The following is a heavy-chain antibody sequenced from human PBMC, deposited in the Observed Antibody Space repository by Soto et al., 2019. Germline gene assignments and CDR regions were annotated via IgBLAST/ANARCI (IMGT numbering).Heavy chain of an antibody. CDR2: IISSSSYI. J-gene: IGHJ6*03. D-gene: IGHD7-27*01. V-gene: IGHV3-21*01. Sequence: EVQLVESGGGLVKPGGSLRLSCAASGFTFSSYSMNWVRQAPGKGLEWVSSIISSSSYIYYADSVKGRFTISRDNAKNSLYLQMNSLRAEDTAVYYCARPWGHYYYYYYMDVWGKGTTVTVSS. CDR1: GFTFSSYS. CDR3: ARPWGHYYYYYYMDV.